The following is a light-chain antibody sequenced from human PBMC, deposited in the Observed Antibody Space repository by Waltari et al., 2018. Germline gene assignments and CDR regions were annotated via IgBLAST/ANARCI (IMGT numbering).Light chain of an antibody. CDR1: QSVSRA. CDR2: GAS. J-gene: IGKJ1*01. CDR3: QHYLRLPVT. V-gene: IGKV3-20*01. Sequence: SLGERATVSCRASQSVSRALAWYQQKPGQAPRLLIYGASTRATGIPDRFSGSVSGTDFSLTISRLEPDDFAVYYCQHYLRLPVTFGQGTTVEI.